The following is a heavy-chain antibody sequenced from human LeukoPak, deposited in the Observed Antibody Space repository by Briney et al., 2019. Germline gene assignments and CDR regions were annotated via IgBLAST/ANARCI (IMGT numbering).Heavy chain of an antibody. J-gene: IGHJ3*02. D-gene: IGHD2-15*01. CDR3: ARGHCSGGSCHGAFDI. CDR1: GFTFSSYS. Sequence: GGSLRLSCAASGFTFSSYSMNWVRQAPGKGLEWVSSISSSSSYIYYADSVKGRFTISRDNAKDSLYLQMNSLRAEDTAVYYCARGHCSGGSCHGAFDIWGQGTMVTVSS. V-gene: IGHV3-21*01. CDR2: ISSSSSYI.